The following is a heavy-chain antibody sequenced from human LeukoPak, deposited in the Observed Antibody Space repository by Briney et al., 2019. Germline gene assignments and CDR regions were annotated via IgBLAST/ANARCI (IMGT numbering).Heavy chain of an antibody. V-gene: IGHV3-48*01. Sequence: QPGGSLRLSCAASGFTFRTSGMNWVRQAPGKGLEWVSYISSSGTTISYAQSVKGRFTITRDNAQNSLTLHMNSLRAEDTAVYYCARDHHRRLYDSQARDTFDIWGQGTMVTVSS. CDR2: ISSSGTTI. J-gene: IGHJ3*02. D-gene: IGHD3-22*01. CDR1: GFTFRTSG. CDR3: ARDHHRRLYDSQARDTFDI.